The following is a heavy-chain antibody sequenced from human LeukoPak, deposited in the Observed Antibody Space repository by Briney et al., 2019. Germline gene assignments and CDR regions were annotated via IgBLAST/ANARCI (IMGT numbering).Heavy chain of an antibody. V-gene: IGHV3-30*03. J-gene: IGHJ3*01. CDR2: FSYDRSNK. D-gene: IGHD1-26*01. CDR3: ARETIVGATISL. CDR1: GFTFSSYG. Sequence: GGSLRLSCAASGFTFSSYGMHWVRQAPGKGLEWVAVFSYDRSNKYYADSVKGRFTISRDNSKNTLCLQMNSLRAEDTAVYYCARETIVGATISLWGQGTMVTVSS.